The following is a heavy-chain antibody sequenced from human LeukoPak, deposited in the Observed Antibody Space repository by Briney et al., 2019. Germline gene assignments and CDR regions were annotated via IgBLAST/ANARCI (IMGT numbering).Heavy chain of an antibody. Sequence: ASLKVSCKASGYTFTGYYMHWVRQAPGQGLEWMGWINPNSGGTNYAQKFQGRVTMTRDTSISTAYMELSRLRSDDTAVYYCARGRNIAGACTRWFDPWGQGTLVTVSS. CDR2: INPNSGGT. CDR3: ARGRNIAGACTRWFDP. J-gene: IGHJ5*02. D-gene: IGHD6-19*01. V-gene: IGHV1-2*02. CDR1: GYTFTGYY.